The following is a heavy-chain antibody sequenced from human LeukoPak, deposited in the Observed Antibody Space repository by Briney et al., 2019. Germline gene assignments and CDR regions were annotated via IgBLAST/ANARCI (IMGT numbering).Heavy chain of an antibody. CDR2: ISYDGSNK. CDR1: GFTFSSYG. V-gene: IGHV3-30*18. J-gene: IGHJ4*02. CDR3: AKSYSSGPPTLHDY. Sequence: GGSLRLSCAASGFTFSSYGMHWVRQAPGKGLEWVAVISYDGSNKYYADSVKGRFTISRDNSKNTLYLQMNGLRAEDTAVYYCAKSYSSGPPTLHDYWGQGTLVTVSS. D-gene: IGHD6-19*01.